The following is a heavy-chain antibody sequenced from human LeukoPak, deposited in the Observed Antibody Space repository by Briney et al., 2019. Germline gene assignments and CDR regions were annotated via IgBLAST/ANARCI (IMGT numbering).Heavy chain of an antibody. Sequence: PGGPLRLSCGASGFSFSSYSMNWVRHAPGKGLEWVSYISSSSSTIYYADSVKGRFTISRDNAKNSLYLQMNSLRNEDTAVYYCARAPSSEARGDYWGQGTLVTVSS. CDR2: ISSSSSTI. V-gene: IGHV3-48*02. CDR1: GFSFSSYS. J-gene: IGHJ4*02. CDR3: ARAPSSEARGDY.